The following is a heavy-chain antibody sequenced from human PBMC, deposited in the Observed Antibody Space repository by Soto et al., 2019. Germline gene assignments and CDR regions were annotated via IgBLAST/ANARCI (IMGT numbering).Heavy chain of an antibody. CDR1: GGSISSGDYY. CDR2: IYYSGST. CDR3: VRDERSVYSSGWYLY. J-gene: IGHJ4*02. Sequence: SETLSLTCTVSGGSISSGDYYWSWIRQPPGKGLEWIGYIYYSGSTFYNPSLKNRVTISLDTSKIQFSLKLSSVTAADTAVYYCVRDERSVYSSGWYLYWGPGTLVTVSS. D-gene: IGHD6-19*01. V-gene: IGHV4-30-4*01.